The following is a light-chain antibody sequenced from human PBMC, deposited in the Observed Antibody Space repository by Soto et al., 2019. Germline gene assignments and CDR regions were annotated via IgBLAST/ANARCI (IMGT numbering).Light chain of an antibody. Sequence: DIQMTQSPSTLSASLEDRVTITFRASQSIGDLLAWYQQKPGEAPKXLIYKASYLESGVPSRFSGSGSGTEFTLTISSLQPEDLATYYCQQHQTYSTFGQGTKVDIK. V-gene: IGKV1-5*03. CDR2: KAS. J-gene: IGKJ1*01. CDR3: QQHQTYST. CDR1: QSIGDL.